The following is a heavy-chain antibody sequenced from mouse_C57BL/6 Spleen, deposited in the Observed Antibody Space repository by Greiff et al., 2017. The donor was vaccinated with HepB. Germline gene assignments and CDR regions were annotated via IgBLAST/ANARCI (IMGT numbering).Heavy chain of an antibody. V-gene: IGHV5-16*01. J-gene: IGHJ2*01. D-gene: IGHD1-1*01. CDR3: ARDRYDYSSSISHFDY. Sequence: EVKLVDSEGGLVQPGSSMKLSCTASGFTFSDYYMAWVRQVPEKGLEWVANINYDGSSTYYLDSLKSRFIISKDNAKNILYLQMSSLKSEDTATYYFARDRYDYSSSISHFDYWGNSTTLTVSS. CDR2: INYDGSST. CDR1: GFTFSDYY.